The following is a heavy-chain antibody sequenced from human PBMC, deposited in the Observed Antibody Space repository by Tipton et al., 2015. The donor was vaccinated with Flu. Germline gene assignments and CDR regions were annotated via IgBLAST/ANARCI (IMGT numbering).Heavy chain of an antibody. J-gene: IGHJ4*02. CDR1: GGSISSSSYY. Sequence: GLVKPSETLSLTCTVSGGSISSSSYYWGWIRQPPGKGLEWIGSIYYSGSTYYNPSLKSRVTISVDTSKNQFSLKLSSVTAADTAVYYCARRYYYDSSGYDYWGQGTLVTVSS. CDR2: IYYSGST. CDR3: ARRYYYDSSGYDY. D-gene: IGHD3-22*01. V-gene: IGHV4-39*01.